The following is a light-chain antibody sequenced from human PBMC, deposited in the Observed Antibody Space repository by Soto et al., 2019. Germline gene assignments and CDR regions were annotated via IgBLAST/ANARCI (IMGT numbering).Light chain of an antibody. J-gene: IGLJ2*01. V-gene: IGLV7-46*01. CDR2: DTS. CDR1: TGAVTSGHY. Sequence: QAVATQEPSLTVSPGGTVTLTCGSSTGAVTSGHYPFWFQQKPGQAPRTLIYDTSNKHSWTPARFSGSLLGGKAALTLSGAQPEDEADYYCLIAYSGVVVFGGGTKLTVL. CDR3: LIAYSGVVV.